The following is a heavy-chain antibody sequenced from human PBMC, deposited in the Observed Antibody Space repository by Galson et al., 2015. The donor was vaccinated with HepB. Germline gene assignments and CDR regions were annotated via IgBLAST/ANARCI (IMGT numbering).Heavy chain of an antibody. Sequence: SLRLSCAASGFTFSSYGMHWVRQAPGKGLEWVAVIWYDGSNKYYADSVKGRFTISRDNSKNTLYLQMNSLRAEDTAVYYCARDPAVLRFLEWLLAGMDVWGQGTTVTVSS. CDR3: ARDPAVLRFLEWLLAGMDV. V-gene: IGHV3-33*01. D-gene: IGHD3-3*01. CDR1: GFTFSSYG. J-gene: IGHJ6*02. CDR2: IWYDGSNK.